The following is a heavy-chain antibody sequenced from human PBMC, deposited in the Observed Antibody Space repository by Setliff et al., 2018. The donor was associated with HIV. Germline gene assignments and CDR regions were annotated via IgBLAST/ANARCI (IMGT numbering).Heavy chain of an antibody. V-gene: IGHV1-18*01. CDR2: ISTYNGNT. Sequence: ASVKVSCKASGYTFTSYGITWVRQAPGQGLEWMGWISTYNGNTHYAQKSQGRVTMTRNTSISTAFMELSSLRSEDTAVYYCATDAYHDFLTGPTPGAFDIWGQGTVVTVSS. CDR1: GYTFTSYG. CDR3: ATDAYHDFLTGPTPGAFDI. J-gene: IGHJ3*02. D-gene: IGHD3-9*01.